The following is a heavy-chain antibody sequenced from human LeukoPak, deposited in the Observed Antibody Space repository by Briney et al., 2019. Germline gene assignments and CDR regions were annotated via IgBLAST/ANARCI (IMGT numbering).Heavy chain of an antibody. J-gene: IGHJ2*01. Sequence: SQTLSLTCTVSGGSISSGSYYSNWIRQPAGKGLEWIGRIYSSDSTNYTPSLKSRVTISVDTSKNQFSLKLSSMTAADTAVYYCARAYRGYGSFDLWGRGTLVTVSS. D-gene: IGHD2-2*03. CDR1: GGSISSGSYY. CDR3: ARAYRGYGSFDL. CDR2: IYSSDST. V-gene: IGHV4-61*02.